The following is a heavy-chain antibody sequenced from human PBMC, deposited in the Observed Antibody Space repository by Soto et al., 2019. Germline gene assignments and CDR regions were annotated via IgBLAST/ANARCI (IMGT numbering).Heavy chain of an antibody. J-gene: IGHJ4*02. Sequence: SETLSLTCAVYGGSFSGYYWSWIRQPPGKGLEWIGEINHSGSTNYNPSLKSRVTISVDTSKNQFSLKLSSVTAADTAVYYCARGLVDDFWSGSLKVPYYFDYWGQGTLVTVSS. CDR1: GGSFSGYY. CDR3: ARGLVDDFWSGSLKVPYYFDY. V-gene: IGHV4-34*01. D-gene: IGHD3-3*01. CDR2: INHSGST.